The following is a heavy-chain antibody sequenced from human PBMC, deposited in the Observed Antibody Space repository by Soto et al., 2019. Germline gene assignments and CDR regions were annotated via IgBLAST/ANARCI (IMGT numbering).Heavy chain of an antibody. CDR2: IAGSSGGST. J-gene: IGHJ6*02. CDR1: GFTFSDYA. CDR3: AKQPYWGGYYDNGMDV. Sequence: EVQLLESGGGLVQPGGSLRLSCAASGFTFSDYAMNWVRQAPGKGLEWVSFIAGSSGGSTYYADSVKGRFTVSRDNSKTTLYLQLNSLRAEDTAVYYCAKQPYWGGYYDNGMDVWGQGTTVPVSS. V-gene: IGHV3-23*01. D-gene: IGHD7-27*01.